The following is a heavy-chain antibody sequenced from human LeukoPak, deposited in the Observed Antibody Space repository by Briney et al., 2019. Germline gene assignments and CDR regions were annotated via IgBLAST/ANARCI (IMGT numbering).Heavy chain of an antibody. V-gene: IGHV1-46*01. CDR1: GYTFTSYY. Sequence: EASVKVSCKASGYTFTSYYMHWVRQAPGQGLEWMGITNPSGGSTSYAQKFQGRVTMTKDTPTSTVYMELSSLRSEDTAVYYCARDQSGIVGPSGFDYWGQGTLVTVSS. J-gene: IGHJ4*02. CDR2: TNPSGGST. D-gene: IGHD1-26*01. CDR3: ARDQSGIVGPSGFDY.